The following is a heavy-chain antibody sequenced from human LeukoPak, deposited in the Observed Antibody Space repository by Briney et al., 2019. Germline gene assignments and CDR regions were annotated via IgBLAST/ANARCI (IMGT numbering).Heavy chain of an antibody. D-gene: IGHD3-3*01. Sequence: GGSLRLSCAASGFTFSNAWMSWVRQAPGKGLEWVGRIKSKTDGRATDYAAPVKGRFTISRDDSKNTLYLQMNSLKTEDTAVYYCTTDSYYDFWSGYWRFDPWGQGTLVTVSS. CDR1: GFTFSNAW. CDR3: TTDSYYDFWSGYWRFDP. CDR2: IKSKTDGRAT. J-gene: IGHJ5*02. V-gene: IGHV3-15*01.